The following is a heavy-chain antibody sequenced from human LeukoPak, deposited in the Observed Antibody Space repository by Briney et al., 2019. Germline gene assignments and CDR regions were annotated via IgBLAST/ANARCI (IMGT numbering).Heavy chain of an antibody. CDR2: ISYDGSNK. V-gene: IGHV3-30*18. CDR1: GFTFSSYG. CDR3: AKDNVGYYSSAFDI. Sequence: PGRSLRLSCAASGFTFSSYGMHWVRQAPGKGLEWVAVISYDGSNKYYADSVKGRFTISRDNSKNTLYLQMNSLGAEDTAVYYCAKDNVGYYSSAFDIWGQGTMVTVSS. J-gene: IGHJ3*02. D-gene: IGHD5-12*01.